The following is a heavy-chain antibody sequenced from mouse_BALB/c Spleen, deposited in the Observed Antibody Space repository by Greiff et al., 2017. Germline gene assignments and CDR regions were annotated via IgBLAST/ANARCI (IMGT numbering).Heavy chain of an antibody. Sequence: VQLQQSGPELVKPGASVKMSCKASGYTFTSYVMHWVKQKPGQGLEWIGYINPYNDGTKYNEKFKGKATLTSDKSSSTAYMELSSLTSEDSAVYYCARGGITTAFAYWGQGTLVTVSA. V-gene: IGHV1-14*01. J-gene: IGHJ3*01. CDR2: INPYNDGT. D-gene: IGHD2-4*01. CDR1: GYTFTSYV. CDR3: ARGGITTAFAY.